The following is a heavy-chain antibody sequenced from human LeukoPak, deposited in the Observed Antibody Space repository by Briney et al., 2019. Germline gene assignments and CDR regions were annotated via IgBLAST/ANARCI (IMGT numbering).Heavy chain of an antibody. J-gene: IGHJ4*02. V-gene: IGHV4-30-4*01. CDR1: GGSISSGDYY. CDR2: IYYSGST. Sequence: SQTLSLTCTVSGGSISSGDYYWSWIRQPPGRDLEWIGYIYYSGSTYYNPSLKSRVTISVDTSKNQFSLQLSSVTAADTAVYYCARVNGGYSYGYSVYYWGQGTLVTVCS. CDR3: ARVNGGYSYGYSVYY. D-gene: IGHD5-18*01.